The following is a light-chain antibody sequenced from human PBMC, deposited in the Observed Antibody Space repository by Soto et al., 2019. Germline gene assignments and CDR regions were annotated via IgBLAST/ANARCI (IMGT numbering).Light chain of an antibody. CDR1: QSVSRS. J-gene: IGKJ5*01. Sequence: QLPQSPSSLSASVGDRVVITCRASQSVSRSLNWYQQKAGQAPKLLIYAASSLQSGVPSRFSGSGSGTDFTLTISSLQPEDFATYYCLQDYNYPITFGQGTRLEIK. V-gene: IGKV1-6*02. CDR2: AAS. CDR3: LQDYNYPIT.